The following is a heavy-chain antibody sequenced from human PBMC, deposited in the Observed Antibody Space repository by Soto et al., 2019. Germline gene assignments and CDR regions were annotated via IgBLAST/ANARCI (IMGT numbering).Heavy chain of an antibody. V-gene: IGHV4-59*01. D-gene: IGHD5-18*01. CDR2: IYYSGST. CDR3: ASADTAMVTPSY. CDR1: GVSISSYY. J-gene: IGHJ4*02. Sequence: SXXLXLXXTVSGVSISSYYWSWIRQPPGKGLEWIGYIYYSGSTNYNPSLKSRVTISVDTSKNQFSLKLSSVTAADTAVYYCASADTAMVTPSYWGQGTLVTVSS.